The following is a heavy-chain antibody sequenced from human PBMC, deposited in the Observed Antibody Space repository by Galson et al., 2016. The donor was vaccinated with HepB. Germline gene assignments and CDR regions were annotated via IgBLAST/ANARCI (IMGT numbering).Heavy chain of an antibody. J-gene: IGHJ4*02. CDR2: ISIGDDTT. D-gene: IGHD6-19*01. V-gene: IGHV3-23*01. CDR1: GVPISRAA. Sequence: SLRLSCAVSGVPISRAALSWVRQAPGKGLEWVSSISIGDDTTYYADSVKGRFTISRDSSRNTLSLQMHSLTAEDTSIYYCADRGSLWYLVSWGQGTLVTVSS. CDR3: ADRGSLWYLVS.